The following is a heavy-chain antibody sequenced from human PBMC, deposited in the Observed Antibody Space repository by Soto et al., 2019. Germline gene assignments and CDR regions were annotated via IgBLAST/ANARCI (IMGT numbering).Heavy chain of an antibody. CDR2: IDWDDDK. V-gene: IGHV2-70*01. CDR3: ARMVCGDAVAGNKDPLFDY. Sequence: SGPTLVNPTQTLTLTCTFSGFSLSTSGMCVSWIRQPPGKALEWLALIDWDDDKYYSTSLKTRLTISKDTSKNQVVLTMTNMDPVDTATYYCARMVCGDAVAGNKDPLFDYWGQGTLVTVSS. J-gene: IGHJ4*02. CDR1: GFSLSTSGMC. D-gene: IGHD6-19*01.